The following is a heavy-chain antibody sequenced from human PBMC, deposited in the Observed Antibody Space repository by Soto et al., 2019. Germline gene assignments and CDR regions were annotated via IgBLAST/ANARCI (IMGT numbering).Heavy chain of an antibody. V-gene: IGHV4-34*01. CDR1: GGSFSGYY. CDR2: INHSGST. J-gene: IGHJ4*02. Sequence: SETLSLTCAVYGGSFSGYYWSWIRQPPGKGLEWIGEINHSGSTNYNPSLKSRVTISVDTSKNQFSLKLSSVTAADTAVYYCARGTGRGNRSFDYWGQGTLVTVSS. CDR3: ARGTGRGNRSFDY. D-gene: IGHD1-1*01.